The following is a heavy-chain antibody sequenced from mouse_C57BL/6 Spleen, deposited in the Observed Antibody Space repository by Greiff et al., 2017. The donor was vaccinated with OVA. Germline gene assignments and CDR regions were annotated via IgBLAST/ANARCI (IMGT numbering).Heavy chain of an antibody. CDR2: IYPGDGDT. J-gene: IGHJ2*01. CDR3: AGTPITTVGGGYFDY. Sequence: VKLLESGAELVKPGASVKISCKASGYAFSSYWMNWVKQRPGQGLEWIGQIYPGDGDTNYNGKFKGKATLTADKSSSTAYMQLSSLTSEDSAVYYCAGTPITTVGGGYFDYWGQGTTLTVSS. CDR1: GYAFSSYW. D-gene: IGHD1-1*01. V-gene: IGHV1-80*01.